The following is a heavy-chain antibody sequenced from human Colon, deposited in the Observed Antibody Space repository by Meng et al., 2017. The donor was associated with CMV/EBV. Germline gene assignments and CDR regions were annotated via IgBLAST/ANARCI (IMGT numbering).Heavy chain of an antibody. V-gene: IGHV3-21*01. J-gene: IGHJ3*02. CDR2: ISSSSTYI. Sequence: GESLKISCAASEFTFSTYSMNWVRQAPGKGLEWVSTISSSSTYIFYAESVKGRFTISRDNAKNSLYLQMSSLRAEDTAVYYCTRAYYYDSSGYYGPGALDIWGQGTMVTVSS. D-gene: IGHD3-22*01. CDR1: EFTFSTYS. CDR3: TRAYYYDSSGYYGPGALDI.